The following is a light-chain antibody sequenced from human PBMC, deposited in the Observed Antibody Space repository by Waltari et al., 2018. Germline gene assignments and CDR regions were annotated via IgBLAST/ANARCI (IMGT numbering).Light chain of an antibody. Sequence: DIQMTQSPSSLSAFVGDRVIITCRASQSIGTSLNWYQQKPGKAPKFLIYAASTLQSGVPSRFSGSGSGTDFTLTISSLQPEDFATYYCQHNYISPPTFGQGTKVEIK. CDR2: AAS. CDR3: QHNYISPPT. V-gene: IGKV1-39*01. J-gene: IGKJ1*01. CDR1: QSIGTS.